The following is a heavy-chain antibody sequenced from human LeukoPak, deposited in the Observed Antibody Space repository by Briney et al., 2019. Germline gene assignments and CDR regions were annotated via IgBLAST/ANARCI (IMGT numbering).Heavy chain of an antibody. J-gene: IGHJ4*02. D-gene: IGHD1-20*01. CDR2: ISGSGDST. V-gene: IGHV3-23*01. Sequence: GGSLRLSCAASGFTFSNYAMNWVRQAPGKGLEWVSGISGSGDSTYYADSVKGRFTISRDNSKNTLYLQMNSLRAEDTALYYCAKGRYYITGASGYWGQGTLVTASS. CDR1: GFTFSNYA. CDR3: AKGRYYITGASGY.